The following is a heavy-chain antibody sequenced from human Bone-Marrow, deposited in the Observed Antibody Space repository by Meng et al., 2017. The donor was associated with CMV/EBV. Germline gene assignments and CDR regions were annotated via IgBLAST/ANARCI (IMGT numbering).Heavy chain of an antibody. V-gene: IGHV3-21*01. CDR2: ISSSSSYI. Sequence: GESLKISCAASGFTFSSYSMNWVRQAPGKGLEWVSSISSSSSYIYYADSVKGRFTISRDNAKNSLYLQMNSLRAEDTAVYYCARTQPVGATVFDYWGEGTLVAVSS. CDR1: GFTFSSYS. D-gene: IGHD1-26*01. J-gene: IGHJ4*02. CDR3: ARTQPVGATVFDY.